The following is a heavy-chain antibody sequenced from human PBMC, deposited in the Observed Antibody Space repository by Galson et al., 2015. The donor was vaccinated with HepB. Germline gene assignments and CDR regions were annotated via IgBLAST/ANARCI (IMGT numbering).Heavy chain of an antibody. J-gene: IGHJ3*02. CDR1: GFTFSSYG. CDR2: ISYDGSNK. D-gene: IGHD3-10*01. Sequence: SLRLSCAASGFTFSSYGMHWVRQAPGKGLEWVAVISYDGSNKYYADSVKGRFTISRDNSKNTLYLQMNSLRAEDTAVYYCAKAGPYAFDIWGQGTMVTVSS. V-gene: IGHV3-30*18. CDR3: AKAGPYAFDI.